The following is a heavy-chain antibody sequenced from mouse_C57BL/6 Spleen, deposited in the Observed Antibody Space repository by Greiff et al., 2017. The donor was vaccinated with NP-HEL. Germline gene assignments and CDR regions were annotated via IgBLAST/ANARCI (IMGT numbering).Heavy chain of an antibody. CDR3: TRGVYDGYWYAMDY. J-gene: IGHJ4*01. Sequence: DVQLQESGTVLARPGASVKMSCKTSGYTFTSYWMHWVKQRPGQGLEWIGAIYPGNSDTSYNQKFKGKAKLTAVTSASTAYMELSSLTNEDSAVYYCTRGVYDGYWYAMDYWGQGTSVTVSS. CDR2: IYPGNSDT. CDR1: GYTFTSYW. V-gene: IGHV1-5*01. D-gene: IGHD2-3*01.